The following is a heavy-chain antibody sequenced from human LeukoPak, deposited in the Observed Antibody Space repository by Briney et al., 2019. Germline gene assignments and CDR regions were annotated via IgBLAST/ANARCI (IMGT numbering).Heavy chain of an antibody. Sequence: GASVKVSCKASGGTFSSYAISWVRQAPGQGLEWMGRIIPILGIANYAQKFQGRVTITADKSTSTAYMELSGLRSEDTAVYYCARVEYYYYGMDVWGQGTTVTVSS. CDR1: GGTFSSYA. J-gene: IGHJ6*02. CDR3: ARVEYYYYGMDV. V-gene: IGHV1-69*04. CDR2: IIPILGIA.